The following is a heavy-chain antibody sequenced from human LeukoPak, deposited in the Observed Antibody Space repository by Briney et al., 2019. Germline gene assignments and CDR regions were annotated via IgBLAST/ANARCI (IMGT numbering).Heavy chain of an antibody. CDR2: VSYDEITK. CDR1: GFTFSSYS. J-gene: IGHJ4*02. V-gene: IGHV3-30-3*01. D-gene: IGHD4-23*01. CDR3: ANLHGGKVDY. Sequence: GGSLRLSCAASGFTFSSYSMYWVRQAPGKGLEWVALVSYDEITKYYADSVKGRFTISRDNSKNTLYLQMNSLRAEDTAVYYCANLHGGKVDYWGQGTLVTVSS.